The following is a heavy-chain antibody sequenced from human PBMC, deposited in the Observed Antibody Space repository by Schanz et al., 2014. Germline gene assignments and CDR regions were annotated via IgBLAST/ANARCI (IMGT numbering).Heavy chain of an antibody. Sequence: QVQLQESGPGLVEPSQTLSLTCTVSGDSISSAYWSWIRQHPGKGLEWIGFIYYRGNTYYNPSLKSRVSISLDPSKTQFFLNLNSLTAADTAVYYCAASSGWHPSTDYWGQGTLVTVSS. D-gene: IGHD6-19*01. CDR1: GDSISSAY. CDR2: IYYRGNT. J-gene: IGHJ4*02. CDR3: AASSGWHPSTDY. V-gene: IGHV4-31*03.